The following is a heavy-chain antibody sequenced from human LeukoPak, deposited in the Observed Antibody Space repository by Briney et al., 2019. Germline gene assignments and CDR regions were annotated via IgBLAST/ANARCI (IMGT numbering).Heavy chain of an antibody. V-gene: IGHV3-48*03. J-gene: IGHJ4*02. D-gene: IGHD1-14*01. CDR2: IGSAGITL. CDR1: GFTFSSYE. CDR3: ARQSNHAYDY. Sequence: GGSLRLSCAASGFTFSSYEMNWVRRAPGKGLEWVSYIGSAGITLYYTDSVKGRFTISRDNARNSLYLQMNSLRGEDTAVYYCARQSNHAYDYWGQGTLVTVSS.